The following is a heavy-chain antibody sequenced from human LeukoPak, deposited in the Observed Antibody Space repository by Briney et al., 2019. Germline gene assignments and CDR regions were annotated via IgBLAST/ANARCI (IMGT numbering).Heavy chain of an antibody. CDR1: GYTLTELS. CDR2: FDPEDGET. J-gene: IGHJ3*02. V-gene: IGHV1-24*01. CDR3: ATDRRYCSGGSCFGYAFDI. Sequence: ASVKVSYKVSGYTLTELSMHWVRQAPGKGLEWMGGFDPEDGETIYAQKFQGRVTMTEDTSTDTAYMELSSLRSEDTAVYYCATDRRYCSGGSCFGYAFDIWGQGTMVTVSS. D-gene: IGHD2-15*01.